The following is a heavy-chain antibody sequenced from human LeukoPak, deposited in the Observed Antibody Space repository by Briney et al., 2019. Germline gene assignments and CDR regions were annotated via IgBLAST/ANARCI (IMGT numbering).Heavy chain of an antibody. CDR1: GFTFSSYE. J-gene: IGHJ4*02. CDR3: AKGGSEVSPSGVYFDY. V-gene: IGHV3-23*01. D-gene: IGHD1-14*01. Sequence: GGSLRLSCAASGFTFSSYEMNWVRQAPGKGLEWVSVISGSGGSTYYADSVKGRFTISRDNSKNTLYLHMNSLRAEDTAVYYCAKGGSEVSPSGVYFDYWGQGTLVTVSS. CDR2: ISGSGGST.